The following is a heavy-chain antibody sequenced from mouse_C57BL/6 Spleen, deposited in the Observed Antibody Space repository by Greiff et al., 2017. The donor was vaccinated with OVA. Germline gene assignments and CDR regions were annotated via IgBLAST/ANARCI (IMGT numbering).Heavy chain of an antibody. CDR3: AVGGDDGSRYYAMDY. J-gene: IGHJ4*01. CDR1: GFTFSDYG. D-gene: IGHD2-3*01. V-gene: IGHV5-17*01. Sequence: EVKLVESGGGLVKPGGSLKLSCAASGFTFSDYGMHWVRQAPEKGLEWVAYISSGSSTIYYADTVKGRFTISRDNAKNTLFLQMTSLRSEDTAMYYCAVGGDDGSRYYAMDYGGQGTSVTVSS. CDR2: ISSGSSTI.